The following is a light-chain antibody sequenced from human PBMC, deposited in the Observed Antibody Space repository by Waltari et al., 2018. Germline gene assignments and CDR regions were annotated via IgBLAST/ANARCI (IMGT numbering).Light chain of an antibody. CDR1: SSDVGGYNY. V-gene: IGLV2-11*01. CDR3: CSFAGRYSFV. CDR2: DVN. Sequence: QSALTQPRSVSGSPGQSVTISCSGTSSDVGGYNYVSWYQQHPGKAPKLMISDVNKRPSGVPDRFSGSKSGNTASLTISGLQAEDEADYFCCSFAGRYSFVFGTGTEVTVL. J-gene: IGLJ1*01.